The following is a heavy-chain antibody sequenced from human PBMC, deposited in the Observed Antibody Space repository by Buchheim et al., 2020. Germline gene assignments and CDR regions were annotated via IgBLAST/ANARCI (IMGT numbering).Heavy chain of an antibody. Sequence: QVQLVESGGGVVQPGRSLRLSCAASGFTFSSYAMHWVRQAPGKGLEWVAVISYDGSNKYYADSVKGRFTISRDNSKNTLYLQMNSLRAEDTAVYYCARDGVAAAGTYFDYWGQGTL. CDR2: ISYDGSNK. CDR1: GFTFSSYA. J-gene: IGHJ4*02. V-gene: IGHV3-30*04. CDR3: ARDGVAAAGTYFDY. D-gene: IGHD6-13*01.